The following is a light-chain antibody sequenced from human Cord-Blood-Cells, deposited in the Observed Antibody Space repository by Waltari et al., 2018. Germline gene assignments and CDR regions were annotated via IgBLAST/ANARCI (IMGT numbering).Light chain of an antibody. Sequence: DIQMTHSPSSLSASVGDSVPITCRASQSISSYLNWYQQKPGKAPKLLIYAASSLQSGVPSRFSGSGSGTDFTLTISSLQPEDFATYYCQQSYSTPCTFGQGTKLEIK. CDR1: QSISSY. CDR3: QQSYSTPCT. J-gene: IGKJ2*02. CDR2: AAS. V-gene: IGKV1-39*01.